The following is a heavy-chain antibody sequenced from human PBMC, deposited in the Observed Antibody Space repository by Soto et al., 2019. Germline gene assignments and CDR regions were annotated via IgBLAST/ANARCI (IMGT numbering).Heavy chain of an antibody. V-gene: IGHV3-23*01. CDR3: ARSFMDV. CDR2: ISGRGGNA. Sequence: EVRLLEAGGGLVEPGGSLRLSCAASGITFSSYAMSWARQAPGKGLEWVSTISGRGGNAYYADSVKGRFTISRDNSKHTLYLQMNSLRADDTAVYYCARSFMDVWGQGTTVTVSS. J-gene: IGHJ6*02. CDR1: GITFSSYA.